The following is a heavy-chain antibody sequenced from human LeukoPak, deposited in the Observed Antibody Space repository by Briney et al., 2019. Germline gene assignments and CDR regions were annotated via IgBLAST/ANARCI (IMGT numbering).Heavy chain of an antibody. V-gene: IGHV1-8*01. CDR3: ARGQWGAVAGTGYYCYGMNV. Sequence: ASVKVSCKASGYTFTSYDINWVRQATGQGLERMGWMNPNSGNTGYAQKFQGRVTMTRNTSISTAYMELSSLRSEDTAVSYCARGQWGAVAGTGYYCYGMNVWGQGTTVTVSS. CDR1: GYTFTSYD. CDR2: MNPNSGNT. J-gene: IGHJ6*02. D-gene: IGHD6-19*01.